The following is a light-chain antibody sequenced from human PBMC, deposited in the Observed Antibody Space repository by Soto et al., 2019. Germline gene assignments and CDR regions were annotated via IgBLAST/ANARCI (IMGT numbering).Light chain of an antibody. V-gene: IGLV1-44*01. CDR1: SSHIGSNT. J-gene: IGLJ1*01. CDR3: AAWDDSLNGYV. CDR2: SNN. Sequence: SVLAQPPSASGAPGQMVTISFSGSSSHIGSNTVNWYQQLPGTAPKLLIYSNNQRPSGVPDRFSGSKSGTSASLAISGLQSEDEADYYCAAWDDSLNGYVFGTGTKVTVL.